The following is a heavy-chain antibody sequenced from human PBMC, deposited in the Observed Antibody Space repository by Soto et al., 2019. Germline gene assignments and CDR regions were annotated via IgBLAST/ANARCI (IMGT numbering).Heavy chain of an antibody. Sequence: QVQLVESGGGVVQPGRSLRLSCAASGFTFSSYAMHWVRQAPGKGLEWVAVISYDGSNKYYADSVKGRFTISRDNAKNTLSLQMNSLRAEDTAVYYCARESSIGGHYYTDVWGKGTTVTVSS. CDR1: GFTFSSYA. V-gene: IGHV3-30-3*01. CDR2: ISYDGSNK. J-gene: IGHJ6*03. D-gene: IGHD1-26*01. CDR3: ARESSIGGHYYTDV.